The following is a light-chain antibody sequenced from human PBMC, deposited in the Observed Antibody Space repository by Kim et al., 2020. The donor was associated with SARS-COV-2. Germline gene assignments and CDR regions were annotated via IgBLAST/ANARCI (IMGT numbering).Light chain of an antibody. V-gene: IGKV3-20*01. J-gene: IGKJ4*01. CDR3: QQYGSSPPLT. CDR1: QSVSSSY. CDR2: GAS. Sequence: EIVLTQSPGTLSLSPGERATLSCRASQSVSSSYLAWYQQKPGQAPRLLIYGASSRATGIPDRFNGSGSGTDFTLTISRLEPEDFAVYYCQQYGSSPPLTFGGGTKLEI.